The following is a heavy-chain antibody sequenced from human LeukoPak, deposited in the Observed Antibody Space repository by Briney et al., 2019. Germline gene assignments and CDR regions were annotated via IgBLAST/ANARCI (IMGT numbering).Heavy chain of an antibody. V-gene: IGHV3-23*01. CDR2: ISGSGGST. CDR1: GFTFSSYA. Sequence: RAGGSLRLSCAASGFTFSSYAMSWVRQAPGKGLEWVSAISGSGGSTYYADSVKGRFTISRDNSMDTLYLRMNSLRAEDTAVYYCAKPLAYYDFWSGPGYYFDYWGQGTLVTVSS. D-gene: IGHD3-3*01. J-gene: IGHJ4*02. CDR3: AKPLAYYDFWSGPGYYFDY.